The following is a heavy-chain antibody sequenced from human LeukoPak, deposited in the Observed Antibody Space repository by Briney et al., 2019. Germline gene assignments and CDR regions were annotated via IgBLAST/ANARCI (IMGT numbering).Heavy chain of an antibody. Sequence: PSETLSLTCTVSGGSISGYFWTWIRQPAGKGLEGIGRVYSCVSNNYNPSLKSRVTMSLDTSKNHFSLNLTSVTAADTAVYYCAREPTSGREPTSGRPLDYWGQGTLVTVSS. CDR2: VYSCVSN. V-gene: IGHV4-4*07. CDR1: GGSISGYF. J-gene: IGHJ4*02. D-gene: IGHD5-12*01. CDR3: AREPTSGREPTSGRPLDY.